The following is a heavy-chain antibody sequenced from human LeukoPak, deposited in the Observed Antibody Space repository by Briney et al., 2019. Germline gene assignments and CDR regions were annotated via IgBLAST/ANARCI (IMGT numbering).Heavy chain of an antibody. CDR2: IYSGGST. V-gene: IGHV3-66*02. Sequence: GGSLRLSCAASGFTVSSNYMSWIRQAPGKGLEWVSVIYSGGSTYYADSVKGRFTISRDNSKNTLYLQMNSLRAEDTAVYYCARDGSEYHLLYEDYYYGMDVWGQGTTVTVSS. D-gene: IGHD2-2*02. CDR3: ARDGSEYHLLYEDYYYGMDV. CDR1: GFTVSSNY. J-gene: IGHJ6*02.